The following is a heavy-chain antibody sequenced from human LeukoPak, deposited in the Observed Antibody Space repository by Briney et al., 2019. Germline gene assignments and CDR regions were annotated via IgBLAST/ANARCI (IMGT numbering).Heavy chain of an antibody. J-gene: IGHJ4*02. CDR3: ARIHGEDRDY. D-gene: IGHD4-17*01. CDR2: MNPNSGNT. V-gene: IGHV1-8*01. CDR1: GYTFTSCD. Sequence: ASVKVSCKASGYTFTSCDINWGRQATGQGLEWMGWMNPNSGNTGYAQKFQGRVTMTRNTSISTAYMELSSLRSEDTAVYYCARIHGEDRDYWGQGTLVTVSS.